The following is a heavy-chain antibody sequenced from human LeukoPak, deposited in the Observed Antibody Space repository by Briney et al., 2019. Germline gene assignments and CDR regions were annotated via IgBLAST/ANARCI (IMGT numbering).Heavy chain of an antibody. V-gene: IGHV1-69*13. CDR3: AIVGAGGIGIGILGSLDY. D-gene: IGHD6-13*01. Sequence: ASVKVSCKASGGTFRNSAINWVRQAPGQGLDWMGGIISIFGTPNYADNFQGRVTITADESTSTAYMELSGLRSEDTAVYYCAIVGAGGIGIGILGSLDYWGQGSLVIVSS. CDR2: IISIFGTP. J-gene: IGHJ4*02. CDR1: GGTFRNSA.